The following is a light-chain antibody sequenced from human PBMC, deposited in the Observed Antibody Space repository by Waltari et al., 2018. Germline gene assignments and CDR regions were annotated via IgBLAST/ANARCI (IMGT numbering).Light chain of an antibody. Sequence: QSALTQPASVSGTPGQSITISCPGTTSDVGNYNLVSWYQQHPGKAPKLMICAVIKRPSGVSDRFSGSKSGNTASLTISGLQAEDEADYYCCSYAGSGTYVFGTGTKVTVL. CDR1: TSDVGNYNL. J-gene: IGLJ1*01. CDR3: CSYAGSGTYV. V-gene: IGLV2-23*02. CDR2: AVI.